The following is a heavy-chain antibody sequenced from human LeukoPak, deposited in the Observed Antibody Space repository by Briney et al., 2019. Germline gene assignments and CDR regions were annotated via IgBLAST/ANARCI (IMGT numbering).Heavy chain of an antibody. Sequence: GGSLRLSCAVSGFTFRSYAMSWVRQAPGKGLEYVSAIGSNGANTYYANSVWGRFTISRDTSKNTLYLQMGSLRAEDMAVYFCARWSGAYDCWGQGALVTVSS. J-gene: IGHJ4*02. CDR3: ARWSGAYDC. CDR2: IGSNGANT. V-gene: IGHV3-64*01. D-gene: IGHD2-21*01. CDR1: GFTFRSYA.